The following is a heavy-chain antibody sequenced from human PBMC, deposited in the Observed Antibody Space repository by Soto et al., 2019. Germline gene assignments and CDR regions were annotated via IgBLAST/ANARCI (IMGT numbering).Heavy chain of an antibody. D-gene: IGHD3-16*01. V-gene: IGHV4-34*01. CDR3: ARRKTFSPYYFDY. J-gene: IGHJ4*02. CDR2: INHSGNS. CDR1: GGSFSGYY. Sequence: QVQIQQWGAGLLKPSETLSLTCVVYGGSFSGYYWSWIRQSPGRGLEWIGEINHSGNSNYNPSLKSRITMSVDTPKNQFSLELSSVTAADTALYSCARRKTFSPYYFDYWGQGTLVTVSS.